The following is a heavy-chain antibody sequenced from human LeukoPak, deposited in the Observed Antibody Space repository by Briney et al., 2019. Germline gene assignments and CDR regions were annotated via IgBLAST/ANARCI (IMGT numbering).Heavy chain of an antibody. CDR2: IYSGGST. J-gene: IGHJ4*02. D-gene: IGHD3-10*01. Sequence: GGSLRLSCAASGFTVSSNYMSWVRQAPGKGLEWVSVIYSGGSTYYADSVKGRFTISRDNSKNTLYLQMNSLRAEDTAVYYCAKAYGSETYTFEYWGQGTLVTVSS. CDR3: AKAYGSETYTFEY. V-gene: IGHV3-53*01. CDR1: GFTVSSNY.